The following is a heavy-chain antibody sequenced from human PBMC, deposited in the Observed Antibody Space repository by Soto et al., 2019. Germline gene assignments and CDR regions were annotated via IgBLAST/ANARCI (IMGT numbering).Heavy chain of an antibody. CDR1: GYTFTSYD. Sequence: QVQLVQSGAEVKKPGASVKVSGKASGYTFTSYDINWVRQATGQGLEWMGWRNPKSGNTGYAQKFQGRVTMTRNTSISTAYMELSSLRSEDTAVYYCARERTGTTSMDVWGQGTTVTVSS. V-gene: IGHV1-8*01. CDR2: RNPKSGNT. J-gene: IGHJ6*02. D-gene: IGHD1-1*01. CDR3: ARERTGTTSMDV.